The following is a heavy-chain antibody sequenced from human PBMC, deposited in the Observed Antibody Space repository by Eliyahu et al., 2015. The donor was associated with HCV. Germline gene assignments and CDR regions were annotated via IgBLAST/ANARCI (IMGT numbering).Heavy chain of an antibody. CDR2: IYYSGSS. D-gene: IGHD2-15*01. CDR3: ARQQYCIGGTCLLPGWFDP. Sequence: QLQVQESGPGLVKPSETLSLTCTVSGGSISNGTFYWGWIRQPPGKGLEWIGSIYYSGSSYFNPSLNSRVTISVDMSKNQFSLKLRSVTAADTAVYYCARQQYCIGGTCLLPGWFDPWGQGTLVTVSS. J-gene: IGHJ5*02. CDR1: GGSISNGTFY. V-gene: IGHV4-39*01.